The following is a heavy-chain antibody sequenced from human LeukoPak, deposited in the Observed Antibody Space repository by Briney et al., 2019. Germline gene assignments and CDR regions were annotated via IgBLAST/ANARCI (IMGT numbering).Heavy chain of an antibody. Sequence: GGSLRLSCAASEFTFMNYEMNWVRQAPGKGLEWVSYISSGGGAIYYADSVKGRFTISRDNAKNSLFLQMNDLRVEDTAVYYCAREAGRKDGADYRDAFDIWGQGAMVTVSS. J-gene: IGHJ3*02. V-gene: IGHV3-48*03. CDR2: ISSGGGAI. CDR1: EFTFMNYE. CDR3: AREAGRKDGADYRDAFDI. D-gene: IGHD4-11*01.